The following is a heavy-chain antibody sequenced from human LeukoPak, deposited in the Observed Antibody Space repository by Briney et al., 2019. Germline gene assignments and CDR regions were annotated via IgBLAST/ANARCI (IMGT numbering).Heavy chain of an antibody. D-gene: IGHD3-22*01. CDR3: ARGGSYYYDSSGHPPDY. V-gene: IGHV5-51*01. Sequence: GESLKISCKGSGYSFTSYWIGWVRQMPGKGLEWMGIIYPGDSDTRYSPSFQGQVTISADKSISTAYLQWSSLKASDTAMYYCARGGSYYYDSSGHPPDYWGQGTLVTVSS. J-gene: IGHJ4*02. CDR2: IYPGDSDT. CDR1: GYSFTSYW.